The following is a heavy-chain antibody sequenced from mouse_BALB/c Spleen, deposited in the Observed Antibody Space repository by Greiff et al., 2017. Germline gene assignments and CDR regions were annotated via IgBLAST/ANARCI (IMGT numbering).Heavy chain of an antibody. CDR3: ARALGRRWYFDV. J-gene: IGHJ1*01. Sequence: EVKLMESGGGLVQPGGSLRLSCATSGFTFSDFYMEWVRQPPGKRLEWIAASRNKANDYTTEYSASVKGRFIVSRDTSQSILYLQMNALRAEDTAIYYCARALGRRWYFDVWGAGTTVTVSS. D-gene: IGHD4-1*01. V-gene: IGHV7-1*02. CDR2: SRNKANDYTT. CDR1: GFTFSDFY.